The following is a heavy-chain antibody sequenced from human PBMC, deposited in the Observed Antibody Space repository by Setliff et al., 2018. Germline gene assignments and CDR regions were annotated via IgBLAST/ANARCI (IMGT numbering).Heavy chain of an antibody. CDR3: STKGVPGT. CDR2: ISRVATTT. Sequence: GGSLRLSCAASGFIFSDYYMSWIRQTPGKGLEWVAYISRVATTTYYTDSVKGRFTISRDDGKNSLYLQMNSLRAEDTAVYYCSTKGVPGTGGQGTRVTVSS. CDR1: GFIFSDYY. V-gene: IGHV3-11*01. J-gene: IGHJ4*02. D-gene: IGHD1-1*01.